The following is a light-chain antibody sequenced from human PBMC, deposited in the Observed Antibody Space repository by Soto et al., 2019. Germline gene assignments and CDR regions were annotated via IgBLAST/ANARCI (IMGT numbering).Light chain of an antibody. CDR2: GVS. V-gene: IGLV2-8*01. J-gene: IGLJ3*02. CDR1: SSDVGGYNY. CDR3: GSYAARNNWV. Sequence: QSALTQPPSASGSPGQSVTISCTGTSSDVGGYNYVSWYQQHPGKAPKLMIYGVSKRPSGVSDRFSGSKSGNTASLTVSGLQAEDEADYHCGSYAARNNWVFGGGTKLTVL.